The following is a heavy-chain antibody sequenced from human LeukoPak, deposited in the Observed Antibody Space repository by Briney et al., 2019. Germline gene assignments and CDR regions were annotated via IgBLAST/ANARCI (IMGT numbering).Heavy chain of an antibody. Sequence: ASVKVSCKASGYSFTGNYMHWVRQAPGQGLEWMGGFDPEDGETIYAQKFQGRVTMTEDTSTDTAYMELSSLRSEDTAVYYCTTAHFNYDSSGYYQWGQGTLVTVSS. D-gene: IGHD3-22*01. J-gene: IGHJ4*02. CDR2: FDPEDGET. CDR3: TTAHFNYDSSGYYQ. CDR1: GYSFTGNY. V-gene: IGHV1-24*01.